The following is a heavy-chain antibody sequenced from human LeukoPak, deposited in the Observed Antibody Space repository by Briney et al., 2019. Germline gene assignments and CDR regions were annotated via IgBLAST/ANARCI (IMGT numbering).Heavy chain of an antibody. CDR1: GFTVSSNY. CDR2: IYSGGST. V-gene: IGHV3-53*01. D-gene: IGHD2-2*01. Sequence: PGGSLRLSCAASGFTVSSNYMSWVRQAPGKGLEWVSVIYSGGSTYYADSVKGRFTISRGNSKNTLYLQMNSLRAEDTAVYYCARDTGYCSSTSCYGAFDIWGQGTMVTVSS. J-gene: IGHJ3*02. CDR3: ARDTGYCSSTSCYGAFDI.